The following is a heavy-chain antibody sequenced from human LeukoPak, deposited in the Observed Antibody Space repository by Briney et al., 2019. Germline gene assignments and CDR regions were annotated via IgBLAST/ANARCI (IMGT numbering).Heavy chain of an antibody. V-gene: IGHV1-69*05. CDR1: GGTFSSYA. CDR2: IIPIFGTA. D-gene: IGHD3-3*01. CDR3: ARGLRFLEWLLCY. Sequence: GSSVKVSCKASGGTFSSYAISWVRQAPGQGLEWMGGIIPIFGTANYAQKFQGRVTITTDESTSTAYMELSSLRSEDTAVYYCARGLRFLEWLLCYWGQGTLVTVSS. J-gene: IGHJ4*02.